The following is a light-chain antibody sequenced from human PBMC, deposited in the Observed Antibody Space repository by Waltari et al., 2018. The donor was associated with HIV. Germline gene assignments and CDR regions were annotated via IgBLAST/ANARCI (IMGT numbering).Light chain of an antibody. CDR3: SSYAGSSIVV. J-gene: IGLJ2*01. Sequence: QSALTQPPSASGSPGQSVTISCTGTSSDVGGYNYVSWYQQHPGKAPKLMIYEVSKRPSGVPDRFSGSKSGNTASLTVSGLQAEDEADYYCSSYAGSSIVVFGGGTNLIVL. V-gene: IGLV2-8*01. CDR1: SSDVGGYNY. CDR2: EVS.